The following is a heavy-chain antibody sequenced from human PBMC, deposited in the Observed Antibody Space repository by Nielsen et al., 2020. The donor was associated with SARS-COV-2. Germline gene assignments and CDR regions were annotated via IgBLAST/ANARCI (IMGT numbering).Heavy chain of an antibody. CDR3: ARDGDAFDR. CDR2: IYYSGST. J-gene: IGHJ3*02. CDR1: GGSISSYY. Sequence: SETLSLTCTVSGGSISSYYWSWIRQPPGKGLEWIGYIYYSGSTNYNPSLKSRVTISVDTSKNHFSLNLSSVTSAETAVYYCARDGDAFDRGGQGTLVTVSS. V-gene: IGHV4-59*01.